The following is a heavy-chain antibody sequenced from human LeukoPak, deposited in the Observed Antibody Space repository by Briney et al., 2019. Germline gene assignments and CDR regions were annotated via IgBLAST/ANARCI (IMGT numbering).Heavy chain of an antibody. Sequence: GGSLRLSCAASGFTFSSYAMSWVRQAPGKGLEWVSAISGSGGSTYYADSVKGRFTISRDNSKNTLYLQMNSLRAEDTAVYYCAKAISFYYYDSRGSFDIWGQGTMVTVSS. J-gene: IGHJ3*02. V-gene: IGHV3-23*01. CDR2: ISGSGGST. D-gene: IGHD3-22*01. CDR1: GFTFSSYA. CDR3: AKAISFYYYDSRGSFDI.